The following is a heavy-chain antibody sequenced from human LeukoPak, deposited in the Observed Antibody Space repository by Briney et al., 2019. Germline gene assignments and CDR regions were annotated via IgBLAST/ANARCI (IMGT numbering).Heavy chain of an antibody. CDR2: IYHSGST. V-gene: IGHV4-38-2*02. CDR1: GYSISSGYY. J-gene: IGHJ5*02. D-gene: IGHD6-19*01. Sequence: PSETLSLTCTVSGYSISSGYYWGWIRQPPGKGLEWIGSIYHSGSTYYNPSLKSRVTISVDTSKNQFSLKLSSVTAADTAVYYCARVIEQWLVTGARNWFDPWGQGTLVTVSS. CDR3: ARVIEQWLVTGARNWFDP.